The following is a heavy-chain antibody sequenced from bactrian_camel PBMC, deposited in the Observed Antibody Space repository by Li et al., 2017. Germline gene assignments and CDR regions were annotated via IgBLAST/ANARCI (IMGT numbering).Heavy chain of an antibody. CDR1: GPTFSSSAYS. CDR2: IDRDGTR. V-gene: IGHV3S53*01. J-gene: IGHJ4*01. CDR3: AAKLFGALVPGEPLMDFEYNY. Sequence: QLVESGGGSVQAGGSLTLSCVASGPTFSSSAYSMGWFRQAPGKEREGVAAIDRDGTRSHASSVKGRVYISKDNAKNTVFLHMNILKPEDTAMYYCAAKLFGALVPGEPLMDFEYNYWGQGTQVTVS. D-gene: IGHD7*01.